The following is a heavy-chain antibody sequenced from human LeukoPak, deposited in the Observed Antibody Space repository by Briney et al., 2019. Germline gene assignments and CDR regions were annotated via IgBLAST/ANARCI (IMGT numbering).Heavy chain of an antibody. CDR1: VFTLSRYA. CDR3: SKHSRYCVWLTRLTA. J-gene: IGHJ5*02. CDR2: ICVSGGSP. D-gene: IGHD3-9*01. V-gene: IGHV3-23*01. Sequence: PGWALRLSCAPSVFTLSRYAMSGVRQAPGRGGEGVAGICVSGGSPYYADSLKGRFTISRDNSKNTLHLQMNSLPPGARAVYFLSKHSRYCVWLTRLTAWGQGTLVTVSS.